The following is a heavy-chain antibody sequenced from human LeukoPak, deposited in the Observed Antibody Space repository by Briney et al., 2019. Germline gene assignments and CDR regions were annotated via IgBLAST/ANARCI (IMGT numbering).Heavy chain of an antibody. D-gene: IGHD6-19*01. CDR3: ARANSGWSIDY. CDR1: GFTFTSYW. CDR2: ITYDGSST. Sequence: GGSLRLSCAASGFTFTSYWIHWVRQAPGKGLLWVSYITYDGSSTTYADSVKGRFTISRDNAKNTLYLQMNSLRAEDTAIYYCARANSGWSIDYWGQGTLVTVSS. V-gene: IGHV3-74*01. J-gene: IGHJ4*02.